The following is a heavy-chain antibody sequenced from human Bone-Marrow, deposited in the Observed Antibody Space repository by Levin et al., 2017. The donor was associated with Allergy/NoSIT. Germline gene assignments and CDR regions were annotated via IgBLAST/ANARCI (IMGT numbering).Heavy chain of an antibody. Sequence: SETLSLTCTVSGGSISSYYWSWIRQPPGKGLEWIGYIYYSGSTNYNPSLKSRVTISVDTSKNQFSLKLSSVTAADTAVYYCASAQPVGATTNAFDIWGQGTMVTVSS. CDR3: ASAQPVGATTNAFDI. J-gene: IGHJ3*02. V-gene: IGHV4-59*01. D-gene: IGHD1-26*01. CDR2: IYYSGST. CDR1: GGSISSYY.